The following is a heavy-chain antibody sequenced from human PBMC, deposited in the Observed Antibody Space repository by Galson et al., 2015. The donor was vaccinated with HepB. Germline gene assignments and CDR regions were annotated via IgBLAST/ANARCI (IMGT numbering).Heavy chain of an antibody. D-gene: IGHD4-23*01. CDR3: VKDRFPRPYYGGNAGDC. CDR2: ISNNGGNT. V-gene: IGHV3-64D*06. J-gene: IGHJ4*02. Sequence: SLRLSCAAFGFTFRSHSMHWVRQAPGKGLEFVSAISNNGGNTYYAGSVRGRFTISRGNSKNTLYLQMSSLSPDDTAVYYCVKDRFPRPYYGGNAGDCWGQGTLVTVSS. CDR1: GFTFRSHS.